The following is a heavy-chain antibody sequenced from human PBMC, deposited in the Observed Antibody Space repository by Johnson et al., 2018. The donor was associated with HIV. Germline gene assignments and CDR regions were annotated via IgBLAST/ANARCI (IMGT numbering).Heavy chain of an antibody. D-gene: IGHD4-17*01. V-gene: IGHV3-30*14. J-gene: IGHJ3*02. CDR2: TCFDGTNQ. Sequence: QVQLVESGGGLVQPGRSLRLSCAASGFTFSNYSMNWVRQAPGKGLEWVATTCFDGTNQYYADSVQGRFTISRDNAKNTLYLQMNSLRAEDTAIYYCARLPVTTSSEDAFDIWGQGTMVTVSS. CDR1: GFTFSNYS. CDR3: ARLPVTTSSEDAFDI.